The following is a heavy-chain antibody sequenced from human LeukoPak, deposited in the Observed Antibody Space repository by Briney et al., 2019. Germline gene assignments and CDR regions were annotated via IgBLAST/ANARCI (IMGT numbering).Heavy chain of an antibody. CDR3: ARENSSGYYYFDY. J-gene: IGHJ4*02. D-gene: IGHD3-22*01. Sequence: GGSLRLSCAASGFTFSSYSMNWVRQAPGKGLEWVSSISSSSSYIYYADSVKGRFTISRDNAKNSLYLQMNSLRAEDTAVYYCARENSSGYYYFDYWGQGTLVTASS. V-gene: IGHV3-21*01. CDR1: GFTFSSYS. CDR2: ISSSSSYI.